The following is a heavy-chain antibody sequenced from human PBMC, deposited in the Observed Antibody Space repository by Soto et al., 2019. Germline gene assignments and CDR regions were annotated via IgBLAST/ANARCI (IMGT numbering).Heavy chain of an antibody. D-gene: IGHD1-1*01. CDR3: ARGSERTYLDY. CDR2: IYSGVIT. J-gene: IGHJ4*02. Sequence: GGALRLSCAASWFTVSSNYMSWVRQAPGNGLYCVSVIYSGVITCXXDSVKGRXXISRDISKNTLYLQMXIMRAEYTAVYYCARGSERTYLDYWAQGTLVTVSS. V-gene: IGHV3-53*01. CDR1: WFTVSSNY.